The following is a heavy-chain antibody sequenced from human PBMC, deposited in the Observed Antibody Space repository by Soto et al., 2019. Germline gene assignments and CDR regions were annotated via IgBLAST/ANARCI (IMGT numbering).Heavy chain of an antibody. V-gene: IGHV4-39*01. CDR1: GGSISSSSYY. Sequence: PSETLSLTCTVSGGSISSSSYYWGWIRQPPGKGLEWIGSIYYSGSTYYNPSLKSRVTISVDTSKNQFSLNLTSVTAADTAVYYCGPRGAVADPRGYWGQGTLVNVSS. CDR3: GPRGAVADPRGY. J-gene: IGHJ4*02. D-gene: IGHD6-19*01. CDR2: IYYSGST.